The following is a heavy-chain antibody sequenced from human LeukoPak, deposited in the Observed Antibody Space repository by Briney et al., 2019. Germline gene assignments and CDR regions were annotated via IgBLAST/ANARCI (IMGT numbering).Heavy chain of an antibody. V-gene: IGHV3-74*01. CDR3: AKSGEWFGELLIS. D-gene: IGHD3-10*01. J-gene: IGHJ4*02. CDR1: GFTLSTYW. Sequence: GGSLRLSCAASGFTLSTYWMHWVRQAPGKGLVWVSRINPDGSTTTYADSVKGRFTISRDNSKNTLYLQMNSLRAEDTAVYYCAKSGEWFGELLISWGQRTLVTVSS. CDR2: INPDGSTT.